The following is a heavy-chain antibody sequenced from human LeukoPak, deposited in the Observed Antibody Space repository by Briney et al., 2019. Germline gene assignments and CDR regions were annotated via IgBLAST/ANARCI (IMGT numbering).Heavy chain of an antibody. D-gene: IGHD5-18*01. Sequence: ASVKVSCKASGYTFTSYGISWVRQAPGQGLEWMGWISAYNGNTNYAQKLQGRVTMITDTSTSTAYTELRSLRSDDTAVYYCARGGYSYGYAVNWFDPWGQGTLVTVSS. CDR2: ISAYNGNT. CDR3: ARGGYSYGYAVNWFDP. CDR1: GYTFTSYG. V-gene: IGHV1-18*01. J-gene: IGHJ5*02.